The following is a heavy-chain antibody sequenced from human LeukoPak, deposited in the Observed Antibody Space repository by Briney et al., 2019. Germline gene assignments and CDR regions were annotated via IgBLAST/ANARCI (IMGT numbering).Heavy chain of an antibody. J-gene: IGHJ4*02. V-gene: IGHV5-51*01. CDR2: IYPGDSDT. D-gene: IGHD2-21*01. Sequence: GESLKISCKASGYSFTTYWIGWVRQLPGKGLGWMAMIYPGDSDTRYSPSFQGQVTISADKSIRTAYLQWSSLKASDTAVYYCASPQTAYDNVGEYWGQGTLVTVSS. CDR1: GYSFTTYW. CDR3: ASPQTAYDNVGEY.